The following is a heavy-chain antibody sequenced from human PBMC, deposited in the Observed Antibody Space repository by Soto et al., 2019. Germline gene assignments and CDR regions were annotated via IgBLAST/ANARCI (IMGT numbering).Heavy chain of an antibody. CDR1: GFTFSSYS. CDR2: ISSSSRTI. Sequence: EVQLVESGGGLVQTGGSLRLSCAASGFTFSSYSMNWARQAPGKGLEWISDISSSSRTIYYPDSVKGRFTISRDNAKNSLYLQMNSLRAEDTAVYYCARDKGRSPLDYWGQGTLVTVSS. V-gene: IGHV3-48*01. J-gene: IGHJ4*02. D-gene: IGHD2-15*01. CDR3: ARDKGRSPLDY.